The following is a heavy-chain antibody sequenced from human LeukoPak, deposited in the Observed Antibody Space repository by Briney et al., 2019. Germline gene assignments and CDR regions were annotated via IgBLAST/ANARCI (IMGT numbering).Heavy chain of an antibody. CDR3: ARAYGSGRDSYYFDY. D-gene: IGHD3-10*01. V-gene: IGHV4-34*01. CDR2: INHSGST. Sequence: SETLSLTCAVYGGSFSGYYWSWIRQPPGKGLEWIGEINHSGSTNYNPSLKSRVTMSVDTSKNQFSLKLSSVTAADTAVYYCARAYGSGRDSYYFDYWGQGTLVTVSS. J-gene: IGHJ4*02. CDR1: GGSFSGYY.